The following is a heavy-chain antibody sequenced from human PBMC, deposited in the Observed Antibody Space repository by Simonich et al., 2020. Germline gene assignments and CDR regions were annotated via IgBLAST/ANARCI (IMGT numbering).Heavy chain of an antibody. V-gene: IGHV3-21*01. CDR2: ISSSSSYI. Sequence: EVQLVESGGGLVKPGGSLRLSCAASGFTFSSYSMNWVRQAPGEGLWEVSSISSSSSYIYYADSVKGRFTISRDNAKNSLYLQMNSLRAEDTAVYYCAREQARGGAFDIWGQGTMVTVSS. CDR3: AREQARGGAFDI. D-gene: IGHD3-16*01. J-gene: IGHJ3*02. CDR1: GFTFSSYS.